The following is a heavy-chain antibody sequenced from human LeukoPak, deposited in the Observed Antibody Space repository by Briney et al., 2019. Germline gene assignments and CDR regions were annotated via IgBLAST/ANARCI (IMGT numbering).Heavy chain of an antibody. CDR2: IHYTGRT. D-gene: IGHD3-16*01. Sequence: SETLSLTCAVSDYSVTSGYYWGWIRQSPGKGLEWIGSIHYTGRTDYIPSLKSRVTISLQPSKNQFSLNLSSVAAADTAVYCCARGSGDFIWGTKGYFFDYWGQGTLVAVSS. CDR1: DYSVTSGYY. J-gene: IGHJ4*02. V-gene: IGHV4-38-2*01. CDR3: ARGSGDFIWGTKGYFFDY.